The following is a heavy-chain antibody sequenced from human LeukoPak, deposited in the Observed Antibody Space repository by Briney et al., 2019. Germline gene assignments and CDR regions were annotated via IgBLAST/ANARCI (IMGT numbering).Heavy chain of an antibody. Sequence: PSETLSLTCTVSGGSISSSDYYWGWIRQPPGKGLEWIGTIYYSGSTYYNPSLKSRVTISVDTSKNQFSLKLSSVTAADTAVYYCARQIIPYYMDVWGKGTTVTVSS. CDR2: IYYSGST. J-gene: IGHJ6*03. CDR1: GGSISSSDYY. V-gene: IGHV4-39*07. CDR3: ARQIIPYYMDV. D-gene: IGHD2-21*01.